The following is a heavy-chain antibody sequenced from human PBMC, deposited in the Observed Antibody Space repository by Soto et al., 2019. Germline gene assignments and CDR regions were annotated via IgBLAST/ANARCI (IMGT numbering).Heavy chain of an antibody. CDR1: GGSISSGGYY. CDR3: ARGYYDFWSGPGGAFDI. V-gene: IGHV4-31*03. D-gene: IGHD3-3*01. CDR2: IYYSGST. J-gene: IGHJ3*02. Sequence: SETLSLTCTVSGGSISSGGYYWSWIRQHPGKGLEWIGYIYYSGSTYYNPSLKSRVTISVDTSKNQFSLKLSSVTAADTAVYYCARGYYDFWSGPGGAFDIWGQGTMVT.